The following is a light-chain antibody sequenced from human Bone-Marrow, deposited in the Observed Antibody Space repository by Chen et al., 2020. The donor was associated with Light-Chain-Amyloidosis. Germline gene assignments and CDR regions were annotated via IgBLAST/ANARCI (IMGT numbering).Light chain of an antibody. CDR2: ETQ. CDR3: GSWDSSLRAMV. J-gene: IGLJ2*01. Sequence: QPVLTQSPSVSAAPRLKISTSGSGTYLNIGDNYVPWYQQVPGTAPKLLIYETQRRPSRIPARFSDSKSGTSATLGISGLQTGDEADYYCGSWDSSLRAMVFGGGTKVTVL. CDR1: YLNIGDNY. V-gene: IGLV1-51*02.